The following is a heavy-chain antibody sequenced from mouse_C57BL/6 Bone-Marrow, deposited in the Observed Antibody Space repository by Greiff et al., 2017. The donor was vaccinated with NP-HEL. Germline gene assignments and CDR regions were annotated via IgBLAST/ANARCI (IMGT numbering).Heavy chain of an antibody. CDR1: GYTFTSYW. V-gene: IGHV1-69*01. Sequence: QVQLQQSGAELVMPGASVKLSCKASGYTFTSYWMHWVKQRPGQGLEWIGEIDPSDSYTNYNQKFKGKSTLTVDKSSSTAYMQLSSLTSDDSAVYYCARDYYGSSYYAMDYWGQGTSVTVSS. CDR3: ARDYYGSSYYAMDY. D-gene: IGHD1-1*01. J-gene: IGHJ4*01. CDR2: IDPSDSYT.